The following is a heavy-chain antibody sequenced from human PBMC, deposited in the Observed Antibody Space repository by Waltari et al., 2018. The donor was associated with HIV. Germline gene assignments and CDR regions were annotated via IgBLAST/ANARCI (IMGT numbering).Heavy chain of an antibody. J-gene: IGHJ6*02. CDR1: GGSISSYY. Sequence: QVQLQESGPGLVKPSETLSLTCTVSGGSISSYYWSWIRQPPGKGLEWLGYIYYSGSTNYTPSLKSRVTISVDTSKNQFSRKLSSVTAADTAVYYCARDRTPYGMDVWGQGTTVTVSS. CDR3: ARDRTPYGMDV. V-gene: IGHV4-59*01. D-gene: IGHD2-15*01. CDR2: IYYSGST.